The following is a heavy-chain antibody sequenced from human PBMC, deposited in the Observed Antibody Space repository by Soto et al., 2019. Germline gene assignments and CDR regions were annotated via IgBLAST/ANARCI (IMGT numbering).Heavy chain of an antibody. CDR3: AKDTKGGYNYGYTFDY. CDR1: GFTFDDYA. D-gene: IGHD5-18*01. Sequence: EVQLVESGGGLVQPGMSLRLSCAASGFTFDDYAMHWVRQAPGKGLEWVSGITWNSGGIVYADSVKGRFTISRDNAKNSLYLQMNSLRADDTALYYCAKDTKGGYNYGYTFDYWGQGTLVTVSS. CDR2: ITWNSGGI. V-gene: IGHV3-9*01. J-gene: IGHJ4*02.